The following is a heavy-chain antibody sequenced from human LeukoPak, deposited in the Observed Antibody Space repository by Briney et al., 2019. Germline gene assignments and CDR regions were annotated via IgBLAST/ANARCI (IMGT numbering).Heavy chain of an antibody. D-gene: IGHD1-26*01. V-gene: IGHV3-30*02. CDR3: AGSNSETYYGYFDY. Sequence: GGSLRLSCAASGFIFSTYGMHWVRQAPGKGLEWVASIRYDASNQYYADSVKGRFTTSRDNSKNMLYLQMNSLRTEDTALYYCAGSNSETYYGYFDYWGQGTLVTVSS. CDR2: IRYDASNQ. J-gene: IGHJ4*02. CDR1: GFIFSTYG.